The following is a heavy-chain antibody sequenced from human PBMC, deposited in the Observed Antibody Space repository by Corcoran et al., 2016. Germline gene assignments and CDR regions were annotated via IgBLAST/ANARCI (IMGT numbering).Heavy chain of an antibody. CDR3: ARDGMRYDILTGYPEPQYHYYGMDV. CDR2: ISSRSSTI. J-gene: IGHJ6*02. V-gene: IGHV3-48*02. CDR1: GFTFSSYS. Sequence: EVQLVESGGGLVQPGGSLRLSCAASGFTFSSYSMNWVRQAPGKGLEWVSYISSRSSTIYYVDSVKGRFTISRDNAKNSLYLQMNSLRDEDTSVYYCARDGMRYDILTGYPEPQYHYYGMDVWGQGTTVTVSS. D-gene: IGHD3-9*01.